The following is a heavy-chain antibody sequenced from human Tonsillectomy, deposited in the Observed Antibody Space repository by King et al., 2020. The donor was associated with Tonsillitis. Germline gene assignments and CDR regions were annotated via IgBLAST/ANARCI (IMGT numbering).Heavy chain of an antibody. CDR1: GYTFSSYA. CDR2: LNTNTGNP. Sequence: VQLVESGSELRKPGASVKVSCKASGYTFSSYAMNWVRQAPGQGLEWMGWLNTNTGNPTYAQGFTGRFVFSLDTSVSTAYLQISSLKAEDTAVYYCARAGVAGPYYYDYGMDVWGQGTTVTVSS. J-gene: IGHJ6*02. V-gene: IGHV7-4-1*02. CDR3: ARAGVAGPYYYDYGMDV. D-gene: IGHD2-15*01.